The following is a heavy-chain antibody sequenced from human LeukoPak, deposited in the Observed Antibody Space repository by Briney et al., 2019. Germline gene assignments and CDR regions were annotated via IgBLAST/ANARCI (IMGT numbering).Heavy chain of an antibody. CDR1: GFTFSNFC. D-gene: IGHD2/OR15-2a*01. J-gene: IGHJ4*02. CDR3: MRVQNKNYWDY. V-gene: IGHV3-7*01. Sequence: GGSLRLSCAASGFTFSNFCMSWVRQPPGKGLDWVANIKEDESEEYYVDSVKGRFTISRDNAKNSLSLQMNSLRVEDTAVYYCMRVQNKNYWDYWGQGTLVSVSS. CDR2: IKEDESEE.